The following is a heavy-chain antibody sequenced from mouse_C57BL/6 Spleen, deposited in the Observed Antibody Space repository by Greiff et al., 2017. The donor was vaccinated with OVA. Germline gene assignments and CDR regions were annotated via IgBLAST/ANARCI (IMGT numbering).Heavy chain of an antibody. J-gene: IGHJ3*01. D-gene: IGHD1-1*01. Sequence: DVQLQESGPVLVKPGASVKMSCKASGYTFTDYYMNWVKQSHGKSLEWIGVINPYHGGTSYNQKFKGKATLTVDKSSSTAYMELNSLTSEDSAVYYCVITTVVATPFAYWGQGTLVTVSA. CDR2: INPYHGGT. CDR1: GYTFTDYY. CDR3: VITTVVATPFAY. V-gene: IGHV1-19*01.